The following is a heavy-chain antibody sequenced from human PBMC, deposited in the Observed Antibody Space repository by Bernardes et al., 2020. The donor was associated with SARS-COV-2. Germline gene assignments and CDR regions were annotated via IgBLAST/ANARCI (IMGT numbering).Heavy chain of an antibody. J-gene: IGHJ6*02. V-gene: IGHV3-23*01. Sequence: GGSLRLSCAASGFIFSRNAMTWVRQAPGKGLEWVSGISGSGGSTYYADSVKGRFTISRDNSNNTLYLEMNSLKAEDTAIYFCAKCIQGSYAMDVWGQGTTVTVSS. CDR1: GFIFSRNA. CDR2: ISGSGGST. CDR3: AKCIQGSYAMDV. D-gene: IGHD5-18*01.